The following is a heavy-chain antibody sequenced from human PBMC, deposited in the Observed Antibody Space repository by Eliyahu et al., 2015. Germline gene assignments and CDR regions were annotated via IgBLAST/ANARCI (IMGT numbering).Heavy chain of an antibody. CDR3: TTDLGTTGTLPNYYYYMDV. CDR1: GFXFGTXX. CDR2: IKSKTDGGTT. J-gene: IGHJ6*03. D-gene: IGHD1-1*01. V-gene: IGHV3-15*01. Sequence: EVQLVESGGGLVKPGGSLXLSCAASGFXFGTXXXSXGRQAPGKGLEWVGRIKSKTDGGTTDYAAPVKGRFTISRDDSKNTLYLQMNSLKTEDTAVYYCTTDLGTTGTLPNYYYYMDVWGKGTTVTVSS.